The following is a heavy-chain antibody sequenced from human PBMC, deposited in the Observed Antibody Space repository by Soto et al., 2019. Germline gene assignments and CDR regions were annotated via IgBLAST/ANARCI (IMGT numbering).Heavy chain of an antibody. V-gene: IGHV3-21*02. D-gene: IGHD6-13*01. CDR3: TRDASRDSSARGWFDP. CDR1: GFTFRNFT. J-gene: IGHJ5*02. CDR2: ISSNSAYI. Sequence: EVQLVESGGGLVKPGGSLRLSCAASGFTFRNFTMNWVRQAPGKGLEWVSTISSNSAYIYYTDALRGRFTISRDNAKNSLHLQMNSLRAEDTAVYYCTRDASRDSSARGWFDPWGPGTLVTVSS.